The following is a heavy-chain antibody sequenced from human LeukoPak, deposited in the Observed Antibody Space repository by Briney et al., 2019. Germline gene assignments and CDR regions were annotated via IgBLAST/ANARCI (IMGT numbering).Heavy chain of an antibody. CDR1: GGSFSGYY. D-gene: IGHD3-3*01. Sequence: SETLSLTCAVYGGSFSGYYWSWIRQPPGKGLEWIGEINHSGSTNYNPSLKSRVTISVDTSKNQFSLKLSSVTAADTAVYYCARTPTIFVVVLLYYFDYWGQGTLVTVSS. V-gene: IGHV4-34*01. CDR3: ARTPTIFVVVLLYYFDY. CDR2: INHSGST. J-gene: IGHJ4*02.